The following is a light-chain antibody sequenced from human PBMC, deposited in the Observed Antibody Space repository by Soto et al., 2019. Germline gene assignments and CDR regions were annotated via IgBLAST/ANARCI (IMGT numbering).Light chain of an antibody. V-gene: IGKV3-15*01. CDR3: QQHDSWSPIT. CDR2: DAS. Sequence: IVMTQSPVTLSVSPVKIASLSCSASQTISNKLVGYQQKPGQAPRLLIYDASTRATGIPARFSGSGSGTDFTLTISSLQYEDFAVYYCQQHDSWSPITFGQGTRLEIK. CDR1: QTISNK. J-gene: IGKJ5*01.